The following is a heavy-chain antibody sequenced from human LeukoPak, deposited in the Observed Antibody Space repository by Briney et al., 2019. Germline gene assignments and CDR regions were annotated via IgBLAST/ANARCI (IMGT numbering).Heavy chain of an antibody. V-gene: IGHV4-39*07. CDR1: GASIINNNYY. J-gene: IGHJ5*02. CDR3: ARGHPPMVRGVIRSPRFDP. D-gene: IGHD3-10*01. CDR2: INHSGST. Sequence: PSETLSLTCFVSGASIINNNYYWAWIRQPPGKGLEWIGEINHSGSTNYNPSLKSRVTISVDTSKNQFSLKLSSVTAADTAVYYCARGHPPMVRGVIRSPRFDPWGQGTLVTVSS.